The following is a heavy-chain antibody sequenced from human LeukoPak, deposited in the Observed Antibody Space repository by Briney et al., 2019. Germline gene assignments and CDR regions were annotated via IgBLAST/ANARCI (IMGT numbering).Heavy chain of an antibody. Sequence: PSETLSLTCTVPIGSISSYYWSWIRQPPGKGLEWIGHIYYSGSTNYNPSLQSRAPISVDTSKNQSSLKLSSVTATDTAVYYCATHSQGSGSRSNQFYYGMDVWGQGTTFTVSS. CDR3: ATHSQGSGSRSNQFYYGMDV. V-gene: IGHV4-59*08. D-gene: IGHD3-10*01. CDR1: IGSISSYY. CDR2: IYYSGST. J-gene: IGHJ6*02.